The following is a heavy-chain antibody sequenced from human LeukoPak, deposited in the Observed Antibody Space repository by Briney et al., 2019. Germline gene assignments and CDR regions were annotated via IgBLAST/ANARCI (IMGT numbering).Heavy chain of an antibody. CDR2: ISYDGGNK. CDR3: ARRNYYVSSGYFSGDAFDI. D-gene: IGHD3-22*01. Sequence: PGRSLRLSCAASGFTFSSYGMHWVRQAPGKGLEWVAVISYDGGNKYYADSVKGRFTISRDNSKNTLYLQMNSLRAEDTAVYYCARRNYYVSSGYFSGDAFDIWGQGTMVTVSS. V-gene: IGHV3-30*03. J-gene: IGHJ3*02. CDR1: GFTFSSYG.